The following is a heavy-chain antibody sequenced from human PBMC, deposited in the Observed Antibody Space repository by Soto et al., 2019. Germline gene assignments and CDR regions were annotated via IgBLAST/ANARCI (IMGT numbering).Heavy chain of an antibody. Sequence: QVRLQESGPGLVKPSQTLSLTCTVSGGSIRSGGYYWSWIRQHPGKGLKWIGNIYYSGSTYYNPSFKSRITISVDTSKNQFSLKLSSVTAADTAVYYCARVGDGSGSYYNDGFDNWGQGTLVTVSS. J-gene: IGHJ4*02. CDR2: IYYSGST. D-gene: IGHD3-10*01. CDR3: ARVGDGSGSYYNDGFDN. V-gene: IGHV4-31*03. CDR1: GGSIRSGGYY.